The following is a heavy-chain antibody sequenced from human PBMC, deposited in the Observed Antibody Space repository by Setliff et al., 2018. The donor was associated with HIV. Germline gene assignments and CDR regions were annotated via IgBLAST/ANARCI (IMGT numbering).Heavy chain of an antibody. V-gene: IGHV1-18*01. CDR2: IRTYNGNT. CDR3: ARGGDYMDV. D-gene: IGHD3-16*01. CDR1: GYTLTSKG. Sequence: ASVKVSCKASGYTLTSKGISWVRQAPGQGLEWMGWIRTYNGNTNYAQKFKGRVTMTTDTSSSRAYMELRSLRSDDTAVYYCARGGDYMDVWGKGTTVTVSS. J-gene: IGHJ6*03.